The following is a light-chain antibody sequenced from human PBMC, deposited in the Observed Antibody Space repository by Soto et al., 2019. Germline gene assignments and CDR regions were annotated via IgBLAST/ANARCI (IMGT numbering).Light chain of an antibody. CDR3: SSYTTSSSLGV. Sequence: QSVLTQPASASRSPGQSITISCTGTNSDSGGYNYVSWYQHHPGKAPKLMIYEVTNRPSGVSNRFSGSKSGNTASLTISGLQAEDEAIYYCSSYTTSSSLGVFGGGTKVTVL. CDR2: EVT. V-gene: IGLV2-14*01. CDR1: NSDSGGYNY. J-gene: IGLJ3*02.